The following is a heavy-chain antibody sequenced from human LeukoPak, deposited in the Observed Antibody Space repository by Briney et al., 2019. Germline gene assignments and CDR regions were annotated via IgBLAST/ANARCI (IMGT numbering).Heavy chain of an antibody. CDR1: GGSISSYY. D-gene: IGHD6-19*01. Sequence: PSETLSLTCTVSGGSISSYYWSWIRQPPGKGLEWIGYIYYSGSTNYSPSLKSRVTISVDTSKNQFSLKLSSVTAADTAVYYCARGSIAVAGTPYFDYWGQGTLVTVSS. CDR3: ARGSIAVAGTPYFDY. CDR2: IYYSGST. V-gene: IGHV4-59*01. J-gene: IGHJ4*02.